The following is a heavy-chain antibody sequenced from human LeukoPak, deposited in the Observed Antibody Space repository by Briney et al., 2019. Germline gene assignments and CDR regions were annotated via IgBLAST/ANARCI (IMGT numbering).Heavy chain of an antibody. Sequence: ASVEVSCKVSGYTLTELSIHWVRQAPGKGLEWMGGFDPEDGETIYAQRFQGRVTMTEDTSTDTAYMELSSLRSEDAAVYYCATVSYYYDSSGYQGHFQHWGQGTLVTVSS. D-gene: IGHD3-22*01. CDR2: FDPEDGET. CDR3: ATVSYYYDSSGYQGHFQH. J-gene: IGHJ1*01. CDR1: GYTLTELS. V-gene: IGHV1-24*01.